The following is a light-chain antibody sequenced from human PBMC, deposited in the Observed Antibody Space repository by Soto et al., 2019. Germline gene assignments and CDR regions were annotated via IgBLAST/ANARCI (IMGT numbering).Light chain of an antibody. J-gene: IGKJ1*01. CDR2: RTS. CDR1: QSVTNNY. CDR3: QQHGTSPWT. Sequence: EIVFTQSPGTLSLSPGERATLSCRASQSVTNNYLVWYQQKPGQSPRRLIYRTSIRAPGIPDRFSGSGSGTDFTLTISRLEPEDFAVYYCQQHGTSPWTFGHGTKVDIK. V-gene: IGKV3-20*01.